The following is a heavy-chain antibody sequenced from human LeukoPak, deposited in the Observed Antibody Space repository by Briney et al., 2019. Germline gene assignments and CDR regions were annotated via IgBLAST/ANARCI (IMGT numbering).Heavy chain of an antibody. D-gene: IGHD6-13*01. J-gene: IGHJ4*02. CDR3: ARQETGAADLGRY. CDR1: GYSFTSYW. V-gene: IGHV5-51*01. Sequence: GESLKISRKGFGYSFTSYWIGLVRQMPGKGLEWMGIIYPGDSDTRYSPSFQGQVTISADKSISTAYLQWSSLKASDTAMYYCARQETGAADLGRYWGQGTLATVSS. CDR2: IYPGDSDT.